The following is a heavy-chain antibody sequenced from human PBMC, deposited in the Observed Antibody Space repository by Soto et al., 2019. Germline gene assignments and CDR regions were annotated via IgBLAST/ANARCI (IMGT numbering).Heavy chain of an antibody. CDR3: AIGGFMIVVVAALNGFDP. J-gene: IGHJ5*02. V-gene: IGHV3-23*01. CDR1: GVTFSSYA. Sequence: EVQLLESGGGLVQPGGSLRLSCAASGVTFSSYAMSWVRQAPGKGLEWVSAISGSGGSTYYADSVKGRFTISRANCTKTLYLHMSRVTAEPRAVFCCAIGGFMIVVVAALNGFDPWCQGTVVTVSS. D-gene: IGHD2-15*01. CDR2: ISGSGGST.